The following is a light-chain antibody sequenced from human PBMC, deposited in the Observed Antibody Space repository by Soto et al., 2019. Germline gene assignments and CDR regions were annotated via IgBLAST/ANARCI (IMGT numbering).Light chain of an antibody. CDR3: QSYDSSLSGYV. CDR1: SSNIGAGYD. CDR2: GNS. V-gene: IGLV1-40*01. Sequence: QSVLTQPPSVSRAPGQRVTISCTGSSSNIGAGYDVHWYQQLPGTAPKLLIYGNSNQLSGVPDRFSGSKSGTSASLAITGLQAEDEADYYCQSYDSSLSGYVFGTGTKVTVL. J-gene: IGLJ1*01.